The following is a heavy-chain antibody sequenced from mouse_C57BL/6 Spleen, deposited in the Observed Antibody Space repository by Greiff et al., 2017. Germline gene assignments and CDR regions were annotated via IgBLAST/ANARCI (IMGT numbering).Heavy chain of an antibody. V-gene: IGHV1-55*01. D-gene: IGHD2-1*01. J-gene: IGHJ2*01. CDR2: IYPGSGST. CDR3: ARYKGNLYYCDY. Sequence: QVQLQQPGAELVKPGASVKMSCKASGYTFTSYWITWVKQRPGQGLEWIGDIYPGSGSTNYNEKFKSKATLTVDTSSSTAYMQLSSLTSEDSAVYYCARYKGNLYYCDYWGQGTTLTVSS. CDR1: GYTFTSYW.